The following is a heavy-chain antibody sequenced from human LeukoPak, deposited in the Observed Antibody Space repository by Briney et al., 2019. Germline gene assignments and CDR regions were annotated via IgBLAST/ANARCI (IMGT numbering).Heavy chain of an antibody. CDR3: ARAYYYDSSGYYRYRAFDI. J-gene: IGHJ3*02. D-gene: IGHD3-22*01. CDR1: GYTFTSYG. Sequence: ASVKVSCKASGYTFTSYGISWVRQAPGQGLEWMGWISAYNGNTNYAQKLQGRVTMTTDTSTSTAYMELSSLRSEDTAVYYCARAYYYDSSGYYRYRAFDIWGQGTMVTVSS. CDR2: ISAYNGNT. V-gene: IGHV1-18*01.